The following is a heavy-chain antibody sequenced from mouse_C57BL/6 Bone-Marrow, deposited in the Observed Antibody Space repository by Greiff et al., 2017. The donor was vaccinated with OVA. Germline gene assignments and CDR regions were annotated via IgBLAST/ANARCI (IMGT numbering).Heavy chain of an antibody. CDR1: GYTFTDYE. J-gene: IGHJ2*01. D-gene: IGHD1-1*01. CDR2: IDPETGGT. V-gene: IGHV1-15*01. CDR3: TRRGLREYYFDY. Sequence: VQLQQSGAELVRPGASVTLSCKASGYTFTDYEMHWVQQTPVHGLEWIGAIDPETGGTAYNQKFKGKAILTADKSSSTAYMELRSLTSEDSAVYYCTRRGLREYYFDYWGQGTTLTVSS.